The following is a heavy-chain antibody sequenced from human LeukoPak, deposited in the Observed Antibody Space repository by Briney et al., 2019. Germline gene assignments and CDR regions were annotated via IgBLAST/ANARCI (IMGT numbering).Heavy chain of an antibody. D-gene: IGHD6-19*01. J-gene: IGHJ3*02. CDR2: INHSGGT. CDR3: ARSHYSSGWPFAFDI. CDR1: GGSISSSSFY. Sequence: SETLSLTCTVSGGSISSSSFYWGWIRQPPGQGLEWIGEINHSGGTNYNPSLKSRVTISIDTSKNQLSLKLTSLTAADTAVYYCARSHYSSGWPFAFDIWGQGTMVTVSS. V-gene: IGHV4-39*07.